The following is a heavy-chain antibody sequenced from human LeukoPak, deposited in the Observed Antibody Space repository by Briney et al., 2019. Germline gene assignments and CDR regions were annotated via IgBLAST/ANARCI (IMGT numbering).Heavy chain of an antibody. CDR3: AKVVRLRYHHLFDY. CDR1: GFTFSSYA. D-gene: IGHD5-12*01. V-gene: IGHV3-23*01. J-gene: IGHJ4*02. CDR2: ISGSGGST. Sequence: GGSLRLSCAASGFTFSSYAMSWVRQAPGKGLEWVSAISGSGGSTYYADSVKGRFTISRDNSKNTLYLQMNSLRAEDTAVYYCAKVVRLRYHHLFDYWGQGTLVTVSP.